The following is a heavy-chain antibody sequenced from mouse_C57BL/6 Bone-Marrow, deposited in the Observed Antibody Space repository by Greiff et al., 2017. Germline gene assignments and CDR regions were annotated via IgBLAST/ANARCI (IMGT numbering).Heavy chain of an antibody. Sequence: QVQLQQSGAELVRPGTSVKVSCKASGYAFTNYLIEWVKQRPGQGLEWIGVINPGSGGTTYNEKFKGKATLNADKSSSTAYMQLSSLTSEDSAVYFCARFPFYWGQGTTLTVSS. J-gene: IGHJ2*01. V-gene: IGHV1-54*01. CDR3: ARFPFY. CDR1: GYAFTNYL. CDR2: INPGSGGT.